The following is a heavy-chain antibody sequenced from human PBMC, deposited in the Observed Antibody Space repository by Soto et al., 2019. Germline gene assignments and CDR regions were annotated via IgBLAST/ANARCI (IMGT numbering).Heavy chain of an antibody. CDR3: ATLHFYGDKRYYFDY. J-gene: IGHJ4*02. CDR1: GGPMYGYS. CDR2: VYYDGTA. D-gene: IGHD4-17*01. V-gene: IGHV4-59*12. Sequence: PSETLSLTCSVSGGPMYGYSWHWIRQPPGKGLEWIGYVYYDGTATYKPSLESRVTFSVDTSKNQFSLKLSSVTAADTAVYYCATLHFYGDKRYYFDYWGQGTLVTVSS.